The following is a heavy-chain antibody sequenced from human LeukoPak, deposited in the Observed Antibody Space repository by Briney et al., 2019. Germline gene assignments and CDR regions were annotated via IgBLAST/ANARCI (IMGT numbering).Heavy chain of an antibody. J-gene: IGHJ4*02. D-gene: IGHD6-6*01. V-gene: IGHV4-34*01. CDR2: INHSGST. CDR3: ARGSRIAAR. Sequence: KTSETLSLTCAVCGGSFSGYYWSWIRQPPGKGLEWIGEINHSGSTNYNPSLKSRVTISVDTSKNQFSLKLSSVTAADTAVYYCARGSRIAARWGQGTLVTVSS. CDR1: GGSFSGYY.